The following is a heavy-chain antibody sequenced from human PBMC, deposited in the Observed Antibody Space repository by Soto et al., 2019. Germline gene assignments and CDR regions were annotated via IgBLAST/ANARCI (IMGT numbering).Heavy chain of an antibody. CDR2: TNPNSGGA. Sequence: ASVKVSCKASGYTFTDYYIHWVRQAPGQGLEWMGWTNPNSGGANFAQKFQGRVSLTRDTSTSTAYMQLRSLISDDTAVYYCARDGRARDCSGATCYFRSSWFDPWGQGTLVTVSS. V-gene: IGHV1-2*02. CDR1: GYTFTDYY. D-gene: IGHD2-15*01. J-gene: IGHJ5*02. CDR3: ARDGRARDCSGATCYFRSSWFDP.